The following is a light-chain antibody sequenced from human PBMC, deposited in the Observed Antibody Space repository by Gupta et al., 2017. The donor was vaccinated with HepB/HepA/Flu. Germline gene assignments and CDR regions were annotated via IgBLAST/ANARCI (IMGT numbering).Light chain of an antibody. J-gene: IGKJ1*01. Sequence: EIVLTQSPATLALSPGERVALSCRASQNIRTSLAWYQHKPGQAPRLLIHDVSKRATGVPARFAGSGSGTDFTLAISSLEPEDFAVYYCQQRNNWPRTFGQGTKVEI. CDR2: DVS. CDR1: QNIRTS. V-gene: IGKV3-11*01. CDR3: QQRNNWPRT.